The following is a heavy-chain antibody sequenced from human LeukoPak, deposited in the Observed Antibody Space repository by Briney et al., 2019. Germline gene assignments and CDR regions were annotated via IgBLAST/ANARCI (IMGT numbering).Heavy chain of an antibody. Sequence: QPGGSLRLSCAASGFTFSSYAMHWVRQAPGKGLEWVAVISYDGSNKYYADSVKGRFTISRDNSKNTLYLQMNSLRAEDTAVYYCAKVYHPTSYYGSGSYYFDYWGQGTLVTVSS. V-gene: IGHV3-30-3*01. CDR2: ISYDGSNK. CDR3: AKVYHPTSYYGSGSYYFDY. J-gene: IGHJ4*02. CDR1: GFTFSSYA. D-gene: IGHD3-10*01.